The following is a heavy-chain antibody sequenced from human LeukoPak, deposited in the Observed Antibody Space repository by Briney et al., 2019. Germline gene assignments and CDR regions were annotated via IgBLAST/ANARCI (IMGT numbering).Heavy chain of an antibody. CDR1: GFIFSTYW. V-gene: IGHV3-7*03. J-gene: IGHJ4*02. D-gene: IGHD2-2*01. Sequence: GGSLRLSCAASGFIFSTYWMNWVRQAPGKGQEWVANIKQDGSERYYVESVKGRFTISRDNAKNSLYLQMDSLRAEDTAVYYCARGNSSTTCPHFDFWGQGTLVTVSS. CDR3: ARGNSSTTCPHFDF. CDR2: IKQDGSER.